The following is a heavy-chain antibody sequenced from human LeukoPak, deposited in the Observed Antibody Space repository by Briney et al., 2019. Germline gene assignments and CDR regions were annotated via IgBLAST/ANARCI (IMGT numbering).Heavy chain of an antibody. Sequence: PGGSLRLSCAASGFTFDDYAMHWVRQAPGKGLEWVSGISWNSGSIGYADSVKGRFTISRDNAKNSLYLQMNSLRAEDTALYYCEKNITTDYYYTGMDVGAQGT. D-gene: IGHD1-14*01. CDR1: GFTFDDYA. CDR2: ISWNSGSI. CDR3: EKNITTDYYYTGMDV. V-gene: IGHV3-9*01. J-gene: IGHJ6*02.